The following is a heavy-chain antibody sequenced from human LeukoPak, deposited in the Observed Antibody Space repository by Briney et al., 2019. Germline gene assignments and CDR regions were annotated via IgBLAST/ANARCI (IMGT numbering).Heavy chain of an antibody. CDR1: GYTLTELS. D-gene: IGHD6-13*01. Sequence: GASVKVSCKVSGYTLTELSMHWVRQAPGKGLEWMGGFDPEDGETIYAQKFQGRVTITRDTSASTAYMELSSLRSEDMAVYYCARGLAAAGPYYYYMDVWGKGTTVTVSS. CDR3: ARGLAAAGPYYYYMDV. V-gene: IGHV1-24*01. J-gene: IGHJ6*03. CDR2: FDPEDGET.